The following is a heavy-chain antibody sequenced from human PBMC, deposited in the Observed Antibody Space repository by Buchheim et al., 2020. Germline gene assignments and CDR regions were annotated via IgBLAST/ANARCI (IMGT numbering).Heavy chain of an antibody. CDR3: ARAAYGDYGIGY. CDR2: IYYSGHT. V-gene: IGHV4-30-4*01. D-gene: IGHD4-17*01. CDR1: GGSMSSGDYY. Sequence: QVQLQESGPGLVKPSQTLSLTCTVSGGSMSSGDYYWGWIRQPPGKGLEWIGYIYYSGHTYYNMSLKSRVTISVDTSKNTFSLSLRSMTAADTAVYYCARAAYGDYGIGYWGQGTL. J-gene: IGHJ4*02.